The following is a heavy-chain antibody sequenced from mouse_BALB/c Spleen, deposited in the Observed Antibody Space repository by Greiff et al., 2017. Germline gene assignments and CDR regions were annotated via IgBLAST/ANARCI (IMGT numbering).Heavy chain of an antibody. V-gene: IGHV1S126*01. Sequence: VQLVESGPQLVRPGASVKISCKASGYSFTSYWMHWVKQRPGQGLEWIGMIDPSDSETRLNQKFKDKATLTVDKSSSTAYMQLSSPTSEDSAVYYCARGGLYGSSSWFAYWGQGTLVTVSA. J-gene: IGHJ3*01. CDR1: GYSFTSYW. CDR3: ARGGLYGSSSWFAY. CDR2: IDPSDSET. D-gene: IGHD1-1*01.